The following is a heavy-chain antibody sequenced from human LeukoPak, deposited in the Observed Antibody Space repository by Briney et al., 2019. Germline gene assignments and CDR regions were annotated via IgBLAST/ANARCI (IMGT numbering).Heavy chain of an antibody. CDR2: ISSSGSTI. D-gene: IGHD5-18*01. J-gene: IGHJ4*02. Sequence: PGGSLRLSCAASGFTFSSYEMNWVRQAPGKGLEWVSYISSSGSTIYYADSVKGRFTISRDNAKNSLYLQINSLRAEDTAVYYCARDSGYSYGHGGYYFDYWGQGTLVTVSS. CDR1: GFTFSSYE. V-gene: IGHV3-48*03. CDR3: ARDSGYSYGHGGYYFDY.